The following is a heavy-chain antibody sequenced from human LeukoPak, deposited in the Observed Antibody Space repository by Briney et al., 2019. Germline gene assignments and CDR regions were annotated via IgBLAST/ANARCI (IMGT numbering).Heavy chain of an antibody. D-gene: IGHD3-3*01. CDR3: ARHDWFDP. CDR2: ISSGSSYI. CDR1: GFTFSTYS. Sequence: GGSLRLSCAASGFTFSTYSMNWVRQAPGKGLEWVSSISSGSSYIYYADSVKGRFTISRDNAKNSLYLQMNSLRAEDTAVYYCARHDWFDPWGQGTLVTVSS. J-gene: IGHJ5*02. V-gene: IGHV3-21*04.